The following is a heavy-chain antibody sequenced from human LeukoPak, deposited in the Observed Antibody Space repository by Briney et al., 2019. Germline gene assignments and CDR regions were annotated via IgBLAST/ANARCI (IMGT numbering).Heavy chain of an antibody. CDR1: GYTFTIYG. Sequence: ASVKVSCKASGYTFTIYGISWVRQAPGPGLEWMGWISAYNGNTNNAQKLQGRVTITTDTSTSTANMDLRSLISDDTAVYYCSRCPVGYHDYWSQGTLVTVSS. J-gene: IGHJ4*02. CDR3: SRCPVGYHDY. D-gene: IGHD2-2*01. V-gene: IGHV1-18*01. CDR2: ISAYNGNT.